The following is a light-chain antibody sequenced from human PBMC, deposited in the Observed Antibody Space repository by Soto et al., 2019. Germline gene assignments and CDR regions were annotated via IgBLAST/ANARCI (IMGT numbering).Light chain of an antibody. CDR3: QQYNYWPPKIT. CDR1: QSVNRF. V-gene: IGKV3-11*01. CDR2: DTS. Sequence: EVVLTQSPATLSLSPGESATLSCRASQSVNRFLAWYQHKPGQAPRLLIYDTSNRATGIPARFSGSGSGTEFTLTIGSLQPEDFAVYYCQQYNYWPPKITFGQGTRLEIK. J-gene: IGKJ5*01.